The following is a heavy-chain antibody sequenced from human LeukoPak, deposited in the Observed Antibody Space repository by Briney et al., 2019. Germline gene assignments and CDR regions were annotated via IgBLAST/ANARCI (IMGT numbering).Heavy chain of an antibody. CDR1: EFALKNYG. CDR3: ARVGGWEVLRGHLDL. Sequence: GGSLRLSCAASEFALKNYGVHWVRQVPGKGLDWVAAISFDGTKKYYGDSVRGRFSISRDNSRNTVFLQMDSLRFQDTAVYHCARVGGWEVLRGHLDLWGQGSMVTVSS. J-gene: IGHJ5*02. CDR2: ISFDGTKK. V-gene: IGHV3-30-3*01. D-gene: IGHD3-16*01.